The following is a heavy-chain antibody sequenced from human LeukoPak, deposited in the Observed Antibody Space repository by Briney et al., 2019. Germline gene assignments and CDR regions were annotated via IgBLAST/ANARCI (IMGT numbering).Heavy chain of an antibody. J-gene: IGHJ3*02. D-gene: IGHD6-13*01. V-gene: IGHV3-74*01. Sequence: GGSLRLSCAASGFTFSSYWMHWVRQAPGKGLVWVSRIKSDGSSTTYADSVKGRFTISRDNAKNTLYLQMNSLRAEDTAVYYCTRWAAALDAFDIWGQGTMVTVSS. CDR1: GFTFSSYW. CDR2: IKSDGSST. CDR3: TRWAAALDAFDI.